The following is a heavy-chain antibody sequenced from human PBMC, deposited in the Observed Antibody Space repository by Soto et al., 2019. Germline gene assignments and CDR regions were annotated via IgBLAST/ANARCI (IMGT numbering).Heavy chain of an antibody. CDR1: GFTFSSYA. CDR2: ISGSGTNT. Sequence: GGSLRLSCAASGFTFSSYAMSWVRQAPGKGLEWVSAISGSGTNTCYADSVKGRFTISRDNSKNTLYLQMNSLRAEDTAVYYCAKDLSYYDSSGPVYWGQGTLVTVSS. CDR3: AKDLSYYDSSGPVY. J-gene: IGHJ4*02. D-gene: IGHD3-22*01. V-gene: IGHV3-23*01.